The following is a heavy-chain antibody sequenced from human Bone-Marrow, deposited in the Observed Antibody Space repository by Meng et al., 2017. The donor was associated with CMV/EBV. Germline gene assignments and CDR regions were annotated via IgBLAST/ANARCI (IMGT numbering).Heavy chain of an antibody. J-gene: IGHJ4*02. CDR1: GGSIRSSNW. CDR3: AKALNYHGSGSHSD. D-gene: IGHD3-10*01. V-gene: IGHV4-4*02. CDR2: IYHSGST. Sequence: SEPLSLTCAVSGGSIRSSNWWSWVRQPPGKGLEWIGEIYHSGSTNYNPSLKSRVTISVDKSKNQFSLTLSSVTAADTAVYYCAKALNYHGSGSHSDWGQGTLVTVSS.